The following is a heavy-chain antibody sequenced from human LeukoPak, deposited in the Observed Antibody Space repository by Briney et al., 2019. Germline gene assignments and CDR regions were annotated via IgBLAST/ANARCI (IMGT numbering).Heavy chain of an antibody. V-gene: IGHV2-70*11. CDR1: GFSLSTSGMC. J-gene: IGHJ4*02. D-gene: IGHD3-22*01. CDR3: ARIVRYYDSSGCYYYFDY. CDR2: IDWDDDK. Sequence: SGPALVKPTQTLTLTCTFSGFSLSTSGMCVGWIRQPPGKALEWLARIDWDDDKYYSTSLKTRLTISKDTSKNQVVLTMTNMDPVDTATYYCARIVRYYDSSGCYYYFDYWGQGTLVTVSS.